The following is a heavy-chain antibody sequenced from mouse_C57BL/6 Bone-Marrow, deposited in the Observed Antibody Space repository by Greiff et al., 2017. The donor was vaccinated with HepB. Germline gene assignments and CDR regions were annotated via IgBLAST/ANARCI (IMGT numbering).Heavy chain of an antibody. CDR2: INPSNGGT. D-gene: IGHD1-1*01. Sequence: QVQLQQPGTELVKPGASVMLSCKASGYTFTSYWMHWVKQRPGQGLEWIGNINPSNGGTNYNEKFKSKATLTVDKSSSTAYMQLSSLTSEDSAVYYCARGTTVVATDWYFDVWGTGTTVTVSS. J-gene: IGHJ1*03. CDR1: GYTFTSYW. V-gene: IGHV1-53*01. CDR3: ARGTTVVATDWYFDV.